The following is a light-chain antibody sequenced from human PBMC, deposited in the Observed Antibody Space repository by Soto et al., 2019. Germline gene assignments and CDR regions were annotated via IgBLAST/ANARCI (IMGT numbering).Light chain of an antibody. V-gene: IGLV1-44*01. CDR1: TSDFGSST. CDR3: ASWDDSPNGLYV. Sequence: QPVLTQPPSASGTPGQSVTISCSGSTSDFGSSTVNWYQQLPGTAPKLLIYSNNQRPSGVPDRFSGSKSGTSASLAISGLQSEDEADYYCASWDDSPNGLYVFGTGTKVTVL. J-gene: IGLJ1*01. CDR2: SNN.